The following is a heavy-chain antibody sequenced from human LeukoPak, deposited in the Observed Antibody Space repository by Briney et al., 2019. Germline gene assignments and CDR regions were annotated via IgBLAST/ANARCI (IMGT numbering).Heavy chain of an antibody. CDR3: AELGITMIGGV. Sequence: GGSLRLSCAASGFTFSNYGLHWVRQAPGRGLEWVSYISSSGSTIYYADSVKGRFTISRDNAKNSLYLQMNSLRAEDTAVYYCAELGITMIGGVWGKGTTVTISS. J-gene: IGHJ6*04. V-gene: IGHV3-48*04. CDR1: GFTFSNYG. D-gene: IGHD3-10*02. CDR2: ISSSGSTI.